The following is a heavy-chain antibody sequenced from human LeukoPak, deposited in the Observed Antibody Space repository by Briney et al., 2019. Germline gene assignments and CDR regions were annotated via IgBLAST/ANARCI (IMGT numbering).Heavy chain of an antibody. CDR2: INPNSGGT. V-gene: IGHV1-2*02. CDR1: GYTLTGYY. J-gene: IGHJ4*02. Sequence: ATVKVSCKASGYTLTGYYMHWVRQAPGQGLEWMGWINPNSGGTNYAQKFQGRVTMTRDTSISTAYMELNRLRSDDTAVYFCARGWNYGFDYWGQGTLVTVSS. CDR3: ARGWNYGFDY. D-gene: IGHD1-7*01.